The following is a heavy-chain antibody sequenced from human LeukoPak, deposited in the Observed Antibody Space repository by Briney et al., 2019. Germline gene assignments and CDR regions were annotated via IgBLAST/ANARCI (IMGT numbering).Heavy chain of an antibody. D-gene: IGHD2-15*01. J-gene: IGHJ4*02. CDR1: GFTFSSYE. V-gene: IGHV3-48*03. CDR2: ISSSGSTI. Sequence: PGGSLRLSCAASGFTFSSYEMNWVRQAPGKGLEWVSYISSSGSTIYYADSVKGRFTISRDNAKNSLYLQMNSLRAEDTAVYYCAREIRYCSGSKCYLFGCWGQGTLVTVSS. CDR3: AREIRYCSGSKCYLFGC.